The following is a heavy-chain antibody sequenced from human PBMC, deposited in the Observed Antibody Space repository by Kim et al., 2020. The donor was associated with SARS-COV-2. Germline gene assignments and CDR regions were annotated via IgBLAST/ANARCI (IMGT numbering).Heavy chain of an antibody. J-gene: IGHJ5*02. V-gene: IGHV3-23*01. CDR1: GFTFSSYA. CDR2: ISGSGGST. CDR3: AAGRARKTYLINWFDP. Sequence: GGSLRLSCAASGFTFSSYAMSWVRQAPGKGLEWVSAISGSGGSTYYADSVKGRFTISRDNSKNTLYLQMNSLRAEDTAVYYCAAGRARKTYLINWFDPWGQGTLVTVSS. D-gene: IGHD1-26*01.